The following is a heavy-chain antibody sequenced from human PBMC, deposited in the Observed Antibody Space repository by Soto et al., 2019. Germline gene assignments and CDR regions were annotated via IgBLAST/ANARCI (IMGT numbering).Heavy chain of an antibody. Sequence: PGGSLRLSCAASGFTFSSYSMNWVRQAPGKGLEWVSSISSSSSYIYYADSVKGRFTISRDNAKNSLYLQMNSLRAEDTAVYYCATQTGGAAAGLVSYYYYGMDVWGQGTTVTVSS. D-gene: IGHD6-13*01. CDR3: ATQTGGAAAGLVSYYYYGMDV. V-gene: IGHV3-21*01. J-gene: IGHJ6*02. CDR2: ISSSSSYI. CDR1: GFTFSSYS.